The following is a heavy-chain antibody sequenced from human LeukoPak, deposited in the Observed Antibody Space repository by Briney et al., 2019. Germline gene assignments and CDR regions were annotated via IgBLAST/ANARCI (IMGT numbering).Heavy chain of an antibody. CDR1: GFTFSNYG. CDR3: ARALPAGYYDSSGYIR. CDR2: ITSTSTYM. Sequence: GGSLRLSCAASGFTFSNYGMNWVRQAPGKGLEWVSSITSTSTYMYYAGSVRGRFTVSRDNAKNSLFLQMNSLRAEDTAVYYCARALPAGYYDSSGYIRWGQGTLVTVSS. J-gene: IGHJ4*02. D-gene: IGHD3-22*01. V-gene: IGHV3-21*01.